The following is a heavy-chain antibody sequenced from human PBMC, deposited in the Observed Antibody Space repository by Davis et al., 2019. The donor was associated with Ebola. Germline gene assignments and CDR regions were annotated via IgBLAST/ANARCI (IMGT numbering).Heavy chain of an antibody. J-gene: IGHJ6*02. CDR1: GYTLTSYG. CDR2: ISAYKGNT. Sequence: SVTVPCKASGYTLTSYGIIWVRQAAGQGVEGMGWISAYKGNTNSAQKLQGRLTMTTDTSTSTAYMELRSLRSDDTAVYYCARLKLHYGMDVWGQGTTVTVSS. D-gene: IGHD3-16*01. CDR3: ARLKLHYGMDV. V-gene: IGHV1-18*01.